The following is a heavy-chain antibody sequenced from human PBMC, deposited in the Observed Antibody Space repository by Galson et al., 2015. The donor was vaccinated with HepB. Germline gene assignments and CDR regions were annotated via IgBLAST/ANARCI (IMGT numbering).Heavy chain of an antibody. CDR3: ARDGRPVLRSFDWLLPLDS. Sequence: SLSLSCAASGFAFSSFGIHWVRQAPGKGLEWMTFIRYDGNRKNYADSVKGRFTISRDNSNNTMYLQMNSLRPEDTAVYFCARDGRPVLRSFDWLLPLDSWGQETLVTVSS. CDR2: IRYDGNRK. J-gene: IGHJ4*02. CDR1: GFAFSSFG. D-gene: IGHD3-9*01. V-gene: IGHV3-30*02.